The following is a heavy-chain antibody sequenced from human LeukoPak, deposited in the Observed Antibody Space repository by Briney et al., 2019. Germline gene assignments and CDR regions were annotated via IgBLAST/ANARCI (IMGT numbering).Heavy chain of an antibody. D-gene: IGHD6-25*01. J-gene: IGHJ4*02. Sequence: PGGSLRLSCAASGFTFSSYEMNWIRQPPGKGLEWIGYIYYSGDTNYNPFLESRVTISLDTSKNQFSLKLSSVTAVDAAVYYCARGERPGPDYWGQGILVPVSS. CDR3: ARGERPGPDY. CDR2: IYYSGDT. CDR1: GFTFSSYE. V-gene: IGHV4-59*01.